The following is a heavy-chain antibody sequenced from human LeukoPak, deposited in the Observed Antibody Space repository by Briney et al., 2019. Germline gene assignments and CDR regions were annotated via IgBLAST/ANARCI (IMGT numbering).Heavy chain of an antibody. D-gene: IGHD5-18*01. V-gene: IGHV4-34*01. J-gene: IGHJ4*02. Sequence: SETLSLTCTVSGGSISSYYWSWIRQPPGKGLEWIGEINHSGSTNYNPSLKSRVTISVDTSKNQFSLKLSSVTAADTAVYYCAREYSYGSLGCWGQGTLVTVSS. CDR1: GGSISSYY. CDR2: INHSGST. CDR3: AREYSYGSLGC.